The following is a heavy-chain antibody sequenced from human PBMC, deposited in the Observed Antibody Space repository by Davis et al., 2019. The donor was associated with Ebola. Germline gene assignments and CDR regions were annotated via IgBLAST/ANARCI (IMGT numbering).Heavy chain of an antibody. CDR2: IGPYNGDT. CDR3: ARGPRSTNPGYSSAL. J-gene: IGHJ4*02. D-gene: IGHD5-12*01. Sequence: ASVTVSCKASGYTITTYGVIWVRQAPGQGLEWMGWIGPYNGDTKYAQTFQARVTMTTDTSTNTAYLELWNLRSDDTAVYYCARGPRSTNPGYSSALWGQGTLVTVSS. CDR1: GYTITTYG. V-gene: IGHV1-18*01.